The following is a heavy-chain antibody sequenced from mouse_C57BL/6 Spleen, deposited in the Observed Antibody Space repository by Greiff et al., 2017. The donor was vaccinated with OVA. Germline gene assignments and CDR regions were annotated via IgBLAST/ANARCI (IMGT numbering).Heavy chain of an antibody. CDR3: TEGLPDYFDY. CDR1: GFTFSNYW. V-gene: IGHV6-3*01. Sequence: EVKLVESGGGLVQPGGSMKLSCVASGFTFSNYWMNWVRQSPEKGLEWVAQIRLKSDNYATHYAESVQGRFTISRDDSKSSVYLQMNNLRAEDTGIYYCTEGLPDYFDYWGQGTTLTVSS. D-gene: IGHD2-2*01. J-gene: IGHJ2*01. CDR2: IRLKSDNYAT.